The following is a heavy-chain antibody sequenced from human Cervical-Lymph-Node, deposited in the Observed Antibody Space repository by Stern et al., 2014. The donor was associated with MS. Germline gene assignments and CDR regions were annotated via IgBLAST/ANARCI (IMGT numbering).Heavy chain of an antibody. V-gene: IGHV4-4*07. CDR2: VSTTGNT. CDR1: RGSISTYY. CDR3: ARDGSWSPLDY. Sequence: QLQLQESGPRQVKTAETLSLTCSVSRGSISTYYWSWIRQAAGKGLEWIGRVSTTGNTGYNPPLKNRVTLSVDPSKNQFSLQLKSVTAADTAMYFCARDGSWSPLDYWGQGILVTVSS. J-gene: IGHJ4*02. D-gene: IGHD6-13*01.